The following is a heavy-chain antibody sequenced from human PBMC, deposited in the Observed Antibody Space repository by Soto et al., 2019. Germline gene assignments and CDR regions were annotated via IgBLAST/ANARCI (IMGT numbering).Heavy chain of an antibody. J-gene: IGHJ4*02. Sequence: SETLSLTCTVSGGSICSSTHYWGWIRQSPGKGLEWIGSIYYGGNTHYNPSLASRVTISVDTSKNQFSLKVSSVTAADTAVYYCARTPLRDGSNSFPRTFDYWGQGTLVTVSS. CDR3: ARTPLRDGSNSFPRTFDY. V-gene: IGHV4-39*01. D-gene: IGHD1-26*01. CDR1: GGSICSSTHY. CDR2: IYYGGNT.